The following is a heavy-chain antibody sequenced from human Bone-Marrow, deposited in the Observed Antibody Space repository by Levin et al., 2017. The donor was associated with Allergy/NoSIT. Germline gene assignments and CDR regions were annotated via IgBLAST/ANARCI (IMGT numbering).Heavy chain of an antibody. J-gene: IGHJ6*02. CDR2: ITWKRSVM. V-gene: IGHV3-9*01. CDR3: AKVAYGSASDDYFGMDV. CDR1: GFTFDDSA. Sequence: LSLTCAASGFTFDDSAMHWVRQAPGKGLEWVSGITWKRSVMGYADSVKGRFTISRDNTRKSLYLQMNSLRAEDTALYYCAKVAYGSASDDYFGMDVWGRGTTVIVSS. D-gene: IGHD3-10*01.